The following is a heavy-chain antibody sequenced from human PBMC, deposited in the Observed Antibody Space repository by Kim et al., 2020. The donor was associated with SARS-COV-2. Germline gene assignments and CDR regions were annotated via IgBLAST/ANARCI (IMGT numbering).Heavy chain of an antibody. Sequence: GGSLRLSCAASGFTFSRRAMSWVRQVPGKGLEWIASVNNNNNPYYADSVKGRFTVSRDITKDTLYLQMNSLRADDTALYYCATDHPSSGWPTFDSWGQG. CDR2: VNNNNNP. J-gene: IGHJ4*02. V-gene: IGHV3-23*05. CDR1: GFTFSRRA. CDR3: ATDHPSSGWPTFDS. D-gene: IGHD6-19*01.